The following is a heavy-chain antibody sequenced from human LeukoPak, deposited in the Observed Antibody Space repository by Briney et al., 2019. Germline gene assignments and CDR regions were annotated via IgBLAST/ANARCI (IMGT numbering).Heavy chain of an antibody. V-gene: IGHV1-18*01. Sequence: GASVTVSCKASGYTFTTYDINWVRQAPGQGLEGMGWISAYNGNTNYAQKLQGRVTMTTDTSTSTAYMELRSLRSDDTAVYYCATVILRIRDAVYYMDFWGKGTTVTVSS. CDR3: ATVILRIRDAVYYMDF. D-gene: IGHD2-8*01. J-gene: IGHJ6*03. CDR2: ISAYNGNT. CDR1: GYTFTTYD.